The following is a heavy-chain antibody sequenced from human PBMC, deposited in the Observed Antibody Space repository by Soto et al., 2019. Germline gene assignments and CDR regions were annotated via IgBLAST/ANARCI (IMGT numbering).Heavy chain of an antibody. J-gene: IGHJ4*02. CDR1: GFTFSDHY. Sequence: EVQLVESGGGLVQPGGSLRLSCAASGFTFSDHYMDWVRQAPGKGLEWVGRTRNKANSYTTEYAASVKGRFTISRDDSKNTRYLHMNSLKTEDTAVYYCARDRDRIGGARIYWGQGTLVTVSS. CDR3: ARDRDRIGGARIY. CDR2: TRNKANSYTT. V-gene: IGHV3-72*01. D-gene: IGHD1-26*01.